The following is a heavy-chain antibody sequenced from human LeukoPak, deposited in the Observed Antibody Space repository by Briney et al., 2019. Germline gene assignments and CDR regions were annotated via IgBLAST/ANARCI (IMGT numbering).Heavy chain of an antibody. CDR3: AREGYYYGSGTAVDV. V-gene: IGHV4-4*02. CDR2: IYHSGST. D-gene: IGHD3-10*01. J-gene: IGHJ6*04. Sequence: SETLSLTCAVSGGSISSSDWWSWVRQPPGKGLEWIGEIYHSGSTNYNPSLKSRVTISVDKSKNQFSLKLSSVTAADTAVYYCAREGYYYGSGTAVDVWGKGTTVTVSS. CDR1: GGSISSSDW.